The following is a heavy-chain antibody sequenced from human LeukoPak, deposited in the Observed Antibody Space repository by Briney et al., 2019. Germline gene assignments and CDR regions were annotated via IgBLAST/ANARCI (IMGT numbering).Heavy chain of an antibody. CDR3: ARGPRPRGSEKRRPFDI. V-gene: IGHV1-8*03. D-gene: IGHD3-10*01. J-gene: IGHJ3*02. Sequence: GASVKVSCKASGYTFTSYDINWVRQATGQGLEWMGWMNPNSGNTGYAQKFQGRVTITRNTSISTAYMELSSLRSEDTAVYYCARGPRPRGSEKRRPFDIWGQGTMVTVSS. CDR2: MNPNSGNT. CDR1: GYTFTSYD.